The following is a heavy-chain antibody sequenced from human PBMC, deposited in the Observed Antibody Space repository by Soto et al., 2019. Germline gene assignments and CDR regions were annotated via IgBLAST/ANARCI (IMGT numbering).Heavy chain of an antibody. J-gene: IGHJ4*02. CDR2: INPSGYGT. Sequence: ASVKVSCKASGYTFTSYYMHWVRRAPGQGLEWMGIINPSGYGTSYAQKFQGRVTMTRDTSTTTFYMDLSSLRSEDTAVYFCARDAVVVPSALYYFDYWGQGTLVTVSS. CDR1: GYTFTSYY. D-gene: IGHD2-2*01. V-gene: IGHV1-46*01. CDR3: ARDAVVVPSALYYFDY.